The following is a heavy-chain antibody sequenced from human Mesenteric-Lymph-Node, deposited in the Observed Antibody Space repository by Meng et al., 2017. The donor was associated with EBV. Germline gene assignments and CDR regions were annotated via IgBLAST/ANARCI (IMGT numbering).Heavy chain of an antibody. Sequence: QLQLQESGSGLVKPSQTLSLTGTVSGGSVNSGGYSWSWIRQSPEKGLEWIGYVHHSGLTYYNPSLETRVIISLERSKNQFSLKLTSVTAAGTAVYYCAGGDYVNQFNYWGQGTLVTVSS. CDR3: AGGDYVNQFNY. CDR1: GGSVNSGGYS. J-gene: IGHJ4*02. D-gene: IGHD4-17*01. V-gene: IGHV4-30-2*06. CDR2: VHHSGLT.